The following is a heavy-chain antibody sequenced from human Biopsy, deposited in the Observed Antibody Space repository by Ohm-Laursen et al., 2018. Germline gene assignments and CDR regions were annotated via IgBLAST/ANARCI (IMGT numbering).Heavy chain of an antibody. V-gene: IGHV4-61*01. Sequence: SETLSLTCTVSGDSVSSGSFYWTWIRQPPGQGLEYIGYIYDRGSTANYNPSLESRVTISVDTSKNQFSLKLSSVTAADTAVYFCARGSSYGYDFDYWGQGTLVAVSS. CDR1: GDSVSSGSFY. J-gene: IGHJ4*02. CDR2: IYDRGST. D-gene: IGHD5-18*01. CDR3: ARGSSYGYDFDY.